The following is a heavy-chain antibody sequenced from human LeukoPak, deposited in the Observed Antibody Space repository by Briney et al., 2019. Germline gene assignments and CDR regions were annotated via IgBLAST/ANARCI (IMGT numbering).Heavy chain of an antibody. Sequence: PLGSLRLSCAASGFTFRGAVMPSVRQAPGQGPGWLAVRWYDGSKQYYTESVKGRFTISRDNSKNTLDLQMSSVRVEDTAVYYCARDTTEGVLSLDVWGQGTTVTVSS. D-gene: IGHD2-8*01. CDR3: ARDTTEGVLSLDV. V-gene: IGHV3-33*01. J-gene: IGHJ6*02. CDR1: GFTFRGAV. CDR2: RWYDGSKQ.